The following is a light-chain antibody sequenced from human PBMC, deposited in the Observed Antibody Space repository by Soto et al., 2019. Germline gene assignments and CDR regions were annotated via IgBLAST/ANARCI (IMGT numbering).Light chain of an antibody. CDR2: AAS. Sequence: DIHLTQSPSFLSASVGDRVTITCRASQGIASSLAWYQQKAGKAPKLLIYAASTLESGVPSRFSGSGPGTEFTLTISSLQPEDFGIYYRQQFNSYPLTFGGGTKVEIK. J-gene: IGKJ4*01. CDR3: QQFNSYPLT. V-gene: IGKV1-9*01. CDR1: QGIASS.